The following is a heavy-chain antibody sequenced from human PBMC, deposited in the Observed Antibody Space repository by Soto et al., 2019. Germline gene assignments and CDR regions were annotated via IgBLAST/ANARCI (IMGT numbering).Heavy chain of an antibody. D-gene: IGHD4-17*01. Sequence: PSETLSLTCTVSGGSISSVDYSWGWIRQPPGKGREGIGYIYYSGSTYYNPSLKSRVTISVDTSKNHFSLKLSSVTAADTAVYYCARTLPSPTVVTTLATGFDYWGQGTLVTVSS. CDR1: GGSISSVDYS. CDR3: ARTLPSPTVVTTLATGFDY. V-gene: IGHV4-30-4*01. CDR2: IYYSGST. J-gene: IGHJ4*02.